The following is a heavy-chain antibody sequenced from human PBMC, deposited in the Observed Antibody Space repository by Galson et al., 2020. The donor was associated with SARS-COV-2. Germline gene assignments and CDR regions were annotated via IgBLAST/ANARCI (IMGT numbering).Heavy chain of an antibody. Sequence: SVKVSCKASGGTFSNYAISWLRQAPGQGLEWVGGIIPIIGTVNYAQKFQGRVTITADKSTTTVYMELSSLRSEDTAVYYCAKESGYATTDYGMDVWGQGTTVTVSS. CDR2: IIPIIGTV. CDR1: GGTFSNYA. CDR3: AKESGYATTDYGMDV. J-gene: IGHJ6*02. D-gene: IGHD5-12*01. V-gene: IGHV1-69*06.